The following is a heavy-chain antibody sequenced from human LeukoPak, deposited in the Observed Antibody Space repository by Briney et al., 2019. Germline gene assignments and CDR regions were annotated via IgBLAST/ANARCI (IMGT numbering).Heavy chain of an antibody. V-gene: IGHV1-69*01. Sequence: SVKVSCKASGGTFSSYAISWVRQAPGQGLEWMGGIIPIFGTANYAQKFQGRVTVTADESTSTAYMELSSLRSEDTAVYYCARGYCSSTSCYGTTIWFDPWGQGTLVTVSS. J-gene: IGHJ5*02. CDR3: ARGYCSSTSCYGTTIWFDP. CDR1: GGTFSSYA. D-gene: IGHD2-2*01. CDR2: IIPIFGTA.